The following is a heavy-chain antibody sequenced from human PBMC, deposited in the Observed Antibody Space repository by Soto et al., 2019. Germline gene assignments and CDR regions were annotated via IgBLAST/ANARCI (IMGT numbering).Heavy chain of an antibody. Sequence: PGESLKISCKGSGYSFTSYWISWVRQMPGKGLEWMGRIDPSDPYTNYSPSFQGHVTTSADKSISTAYLQWSSLKASDTAMYYCARGYCSSTSCYAGLDYYYYGMDVWGQGTTVTVSS. CDR2: IDPSDPYT. CDR3: ARGYCSSTSCYAGLDYYYYGMDV. D-gene: IGHD2-2*01. CDR1: GYSFTSYW. J-gene: IGHJ6*02. V-gene: IGHV5-10-1*01.